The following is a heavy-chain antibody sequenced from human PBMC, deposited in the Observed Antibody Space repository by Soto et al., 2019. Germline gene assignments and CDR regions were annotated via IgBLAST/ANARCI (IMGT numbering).Heavy chain of an antibody. J-gene: IGHJ4*02. CDR2: ISYDGSNK. Sequence: QVQLVESGGGVVQPGRSLRLSCAASGFTFSSYGMHWVRQAPGKGLEWVAVISYDGSNKYNADSVKGRFTISRDNSKNPLYLQMNSLRAEDTAVYYCARRGYSSGYYYFDYWGQGTLVIVSS. D-gene: IGHD6-19*01. V-gene: IGHV3-30*03. CDR1: GFTFSSYG. CDR3: ARRGYSSGYYYFDY.